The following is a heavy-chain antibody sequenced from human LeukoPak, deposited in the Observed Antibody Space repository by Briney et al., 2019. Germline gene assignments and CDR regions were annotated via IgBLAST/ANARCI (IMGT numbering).Heavy chain of an antibody. J-gene: IGHJ4*02. V-gene: IGHV4-4*02. Sequence: SETLSLTCAVSGGSISTNNWWTWVRQPPGKGLEWIGEINHSGSTNYNPSLKSRVTISVDTSKNQFSLKLSSVTAADTAVYYCARRKVIVVAGGRNYFDYWGQGTLVTVSS. CDR3: ARRKVIVVAGGRNYFDY. CDR2: INHSGST. D-gene: IGHD3-22*01. CDR1: GGSISTNNW.